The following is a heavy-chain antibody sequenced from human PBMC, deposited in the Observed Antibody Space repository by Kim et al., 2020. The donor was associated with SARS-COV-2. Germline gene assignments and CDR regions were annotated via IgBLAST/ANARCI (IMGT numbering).Heavy chain of an antibody. D-gene: IGHD2-2*01. J-gene: IGHJ4*02. V-gene: IGHV3-23*01. CDR1: GFTFNSEP. CDR3: AKAKYGSSWFFDY. CDR2: ISGSGSVS. Sequence: GGSLRLSCAASGFTFNSEPMTWVRQAPGKGLEWVSIISGSGSVSHYGDSVRGRFTVSRDNSKNTVYLQLNSLRAEDTAVYYSAKAKYGSSWFFDYWGQGT.